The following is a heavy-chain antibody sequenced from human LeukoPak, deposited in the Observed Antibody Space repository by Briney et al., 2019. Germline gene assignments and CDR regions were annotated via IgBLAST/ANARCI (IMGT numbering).Heavy chain of an antibody. V-gene: IGHV3-20*04. CDR2: INWNGGST. J-gene: IGHJ6*02. D-gene: IGHD4-17*01. Sequence: GGSLRLSCAASGFTFDDYGMSWVRQAPGKGLEWVSGINWNGGSTGYADSVKGRFTISRDNAKNSLYLQMNSLRAEDTAVYYCARDKDYGDYKYGMDVWGQGTTVTVSS. CDR1: GFTFDDYG. CDR3: ARDKDYGDYKYGMDV.